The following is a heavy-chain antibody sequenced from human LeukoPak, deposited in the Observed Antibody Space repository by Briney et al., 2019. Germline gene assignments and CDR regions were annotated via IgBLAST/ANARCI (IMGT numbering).Heavy chain of an antibody. D-gene: IGHD3-22*01. CDR3: ARGGGSGYRDY. CDR1: GFTFNSYA. J-gene: IGHJ4*02. Sequence: GRSLRLSCAASGFTFNSYAMHWVRQAPGKGLEWVAVISYDGSNKYYADSVKGRFTISRDNAKNSLYLQMNSLRAEDTAVYYCARGGGSGYRDYWGQGTLVTVSS. CDR2: ISYDGSNK. V-gene: IGHV3-30-3*01.